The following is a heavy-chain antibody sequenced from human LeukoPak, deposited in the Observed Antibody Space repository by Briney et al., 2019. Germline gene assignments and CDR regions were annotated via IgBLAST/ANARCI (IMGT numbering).Heavy chain of an antibody. CDR1: GFTFSSYW. CDR3: ARDKRGSGSYPGY. J-gene: IGHJ4*02. Sequence: GGSLRLSCAASGFTFSSYWMSWVRQAPGKGLEWVANIKQDGSEKYYVDSVKGRFTISRDNAKNSLYLQMNSLRAEDTAVYYCARDKRGSGSYPGYWGQGTLVTVSS. CDR2: IKQDGSEK. V-gene: IGHV3-7*01. D-gene: IGHD3-10*01.